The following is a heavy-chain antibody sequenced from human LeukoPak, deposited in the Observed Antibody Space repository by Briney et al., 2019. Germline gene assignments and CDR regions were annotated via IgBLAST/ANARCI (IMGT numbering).Heavy chain of an antibody. CDR3: ARHIRRGYSYGYGY. V-gene: IGHV3-30*02. J-gene: IGHJ4*02. D-gene: IGHD5-18*01. CDR1: GFTFSSYG. Sequence: PGRSLRLSCAASGFTFSSYGMHWVRQAPGKGLEWVAFIRYDGSNKYYADFVRGRFTISRDNSKNTLYLQMNSLRAEDTAVYYCARHIRRGYSYGYGYWGQGTLVTVSS. CDR2: IRYDGSNK.